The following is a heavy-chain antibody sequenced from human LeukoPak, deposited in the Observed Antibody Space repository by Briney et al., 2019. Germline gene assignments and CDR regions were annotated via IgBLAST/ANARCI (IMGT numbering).Heavy chain of an antibody. CDR2: IWYDGSNK. D-gene: IGHD6-19*01. CDR1: GFTFSSYG. CDR3: ARAGYSSGWSHFDY. J-gene: IGHJ4*02. V-gene: IGHV3-33*01. Sequence: PGGSLRLSCAASGFTFSSYGMHWVRQAPGKGLEGVAVIWYDGSNKYYADSVKGRFTISRDNSKNTLYLQMNSLRAEDTAVYYCARAGYSSGWSHFDYWGQGTLVTVSS.